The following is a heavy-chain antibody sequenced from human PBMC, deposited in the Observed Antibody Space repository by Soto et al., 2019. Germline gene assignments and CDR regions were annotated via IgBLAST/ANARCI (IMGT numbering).Heavy chain of an antibody. CDR2: ISSTSRHT. Sequence: GGSLRLSCAASGFTFSDYYVTWIRQAPGKGLEWLSYISSTSRHTDYADSVKGRFTISRDNANNSLYLQMNSLRVDDTAVYFCARAASAAGSRYFDSWGQGALVTVSS. CDR3: ARAASAAGSRYFDS. J-gene: IGHJ4*02. V-gene: IGHV3-11*06. D-gene: IGHD6-13*01. CDR1: GFTFSDYY.